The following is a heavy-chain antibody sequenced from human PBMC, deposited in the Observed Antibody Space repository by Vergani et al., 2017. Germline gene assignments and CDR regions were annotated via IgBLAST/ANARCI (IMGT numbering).Heavy chain of an antibody. CDR1: GDSVSSNSAA. J-gene: IGHJ4*02. D-gene: IGHD3-16*02. CDR2: TYYRSKWYN. Sequence: QVQLQQSGPGLVKPSQTLSLTCAISGDSVSSNSAAWNWIRQSPSRGLEWLGRTYYRSKWYNDYAVSVKSRITINPDTSKNQFSLKLSSVTAADTAVYYCASSYDYVWGSYRRFDYWGQGTLVTVSS. CDR3: ASSYDYVWGSYRRFDY. V-gene: IGHV6-1*01.